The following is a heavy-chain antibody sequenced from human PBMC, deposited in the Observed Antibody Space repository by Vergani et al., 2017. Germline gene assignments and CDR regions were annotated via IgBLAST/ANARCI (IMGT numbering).Heavy chain of an antibody. Sequence: EVQLVESGGGLIHPGGSLRLSCEGSGVSFSGYWMHWVRQSPEKGLVWVSRIKSDGSITNYADSVKGRFTISRDNSKNTLHLQMNSLRADDTAVYYCTKGSRGYTGYFFDYWGQGTLATVSS. J-gene: IGHJ4*02. D-gene: IGHD5-12*01. CDR1: GVSFSGYW. CDR3: TKGSRGYTGYFFDY. V-gene: IGHV3-74*01. CDR2: IKSDGSIT.